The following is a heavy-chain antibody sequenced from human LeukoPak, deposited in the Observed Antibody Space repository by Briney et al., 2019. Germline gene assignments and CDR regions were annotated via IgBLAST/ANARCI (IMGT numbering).Heavy chain of an antibody. Sequence: GGSLRLSCAASGLTFRTYAMSWVRQAPGKGLEWVSAISSSGDSTYYEDSVKGRFTISRDNPKNTLYLQMNGLRVEDTALYYCVKGKYSSGWFSIVDSWGQGTLVTVSS. J-gene: IGHJ4*02. CDR2: ISSSGDST. CDR3: VKGKYSSGWFSIVDS. V-gene: IGHV3-23*01. D-gene: IGHD6-19*01. CDR1: GLTFRTYA.